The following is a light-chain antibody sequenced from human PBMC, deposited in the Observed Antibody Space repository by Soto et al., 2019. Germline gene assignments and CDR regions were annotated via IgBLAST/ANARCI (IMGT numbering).Light chain of an antibody. J-gene: IGKJ2*01. Sequence: EIVLTQSPGTLCLSPGERATLSCRASQSVSSSYLAWYQQKPGQAPRLLIYCESSRATGIPDRFSGSGSGTDFTLTISRLEPEEFAVYYCQQYGSSQYTFGQGTKLEIK. V-gene: IGKV3-20*01. CDR2: CES. CDR3: QQYGSSQYT. CDR1: QSVSSSY.